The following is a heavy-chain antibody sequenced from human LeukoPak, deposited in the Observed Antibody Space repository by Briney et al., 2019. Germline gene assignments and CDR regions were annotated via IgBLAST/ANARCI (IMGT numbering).Heavy chain of an antibody. V-gene: IGHV5-51*01. CDR2: VYPGDSDT. Sequence: GESLKISCKGSGYSFTSFWIGWVRQMPGKGLEWIGIVYPGDSDTRYSPSFQGQVTMSADKSISTAFLQWSSLKASDTAMYYCARHRARDQQLTTDYYYGMDVWGQGTTVTVSS. CDR1: GYSFTSFW. J-gene: IGHJ6*02. D-gene: IGHD6-13*01. CDR3: ARHRARDQQLTTDYYYGMDV.